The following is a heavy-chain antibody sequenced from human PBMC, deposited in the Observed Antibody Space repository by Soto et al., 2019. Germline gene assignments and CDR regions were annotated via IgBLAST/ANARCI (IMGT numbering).Heavy chain of an antibody. CDR1: GFTFSSYA. J-gene: IGHJ4*02. Sequence: PGGSLRLSCAASGFTFSSYAMSWVRQAPGKGLEWVSAISGSGSSTYYADSVKGRFTISRDNSKNTLYLQMNILRAEDTAVYYCARNNPGHRAAMSNWGQGTLVTVSS. CDR3: ARNNPGHRAAMSN. D-gene: IGHD2-2*01. V-gene: IGHV3-23*01. CDR2: ISGSGSST.